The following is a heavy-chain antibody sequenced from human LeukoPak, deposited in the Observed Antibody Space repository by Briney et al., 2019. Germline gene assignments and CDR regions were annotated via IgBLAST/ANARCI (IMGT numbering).Heavy chain of an antibody. CDR1: GFTFSSYS. CDR3: ARERSWYMDV. V-gene: IGHV3-48*04. Sequence: PGGSLRLTCAASGFTFSSYSMNWVRQPPGKGLEWVSYISSSSSTIYYADSVKGRFTISRDNAKNSLYLQMNSLRAEDTAVYYCARERSWYMDVWGKGTTVTVSS. D-gene: IGHD5-24*01. CDR2: ISSSSSTI. J-gene: IGHJ6*03.